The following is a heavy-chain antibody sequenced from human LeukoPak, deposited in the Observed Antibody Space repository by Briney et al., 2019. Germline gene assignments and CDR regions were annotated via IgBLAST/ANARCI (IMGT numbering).Heavy chain of an antibody. D-gene: IGHD3-22*01. CDR3: ARAWAPRGSGYYLSFDY. CDR1: GGSISSGGYY. V-gene: IGHV4-30-2*01. J-gene: IGHJ4*02. Sequence: SETLSLTCTVSGGSISSGGYYWSWIRQPPGKGLEWIGYIYHSGSTYYNPSLKSRVTISVDRSKNQFSLKLSSVTAADTAVYYCARAWAPRGSGYYLSFDYWGQGTLVTVSS. CDR2: IYHSGST.